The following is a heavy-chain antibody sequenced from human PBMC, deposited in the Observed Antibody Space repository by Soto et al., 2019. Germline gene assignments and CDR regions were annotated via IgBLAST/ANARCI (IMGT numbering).Heavy chain of an antibody. V-gene: IGHV3-11*06. CDR2: ISSSSSYT. D-gene: IGHD1-26*01. J-gene: IGHJ4*02. CDR1: GFTFSDYY. CDR3: ARESGSSFPFDY. Sequence: GGSLRLSCAASGFTFSDYYMSWIRQAPGKGLEWVSYISSSSSYTNYADSVKGRFTISRDNAKNSLYLQMNSLRAEDTAVYYCARESGSSFPFDYWGQGALVTVSS.